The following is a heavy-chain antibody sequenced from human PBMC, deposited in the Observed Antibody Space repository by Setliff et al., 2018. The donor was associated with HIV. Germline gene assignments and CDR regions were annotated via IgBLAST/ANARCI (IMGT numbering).Heavy chain of an antibody. CDR2: IIPIFGTA. D-gene: IGHD3-22*01. V-gene: IGHV1-69*13. Sequence: SVKVSCKASGGTFKNSAISWVRQAPGQGLEWMGGIIPIFGTANYAPKFQGRVTITADEFTSTAYMELSSLRSQDTAVYYCASRKYEYDSSGYYYLAYWGQGTLVTVSS. J-gene: IGHJ4*02. CDR3: ASRKYEYDSSGYYYLAY. CDR1: GGTFKNSA.